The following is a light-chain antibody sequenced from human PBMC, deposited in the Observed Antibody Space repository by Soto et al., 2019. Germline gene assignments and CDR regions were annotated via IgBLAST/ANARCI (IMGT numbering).Light chain of an antibody. CDR3: AAWDDSLTSYV. J-gene: IGLJ1*01. Sequence: QSVLTQPPSASGTPGQRVTISCSGSSSNIGRNTVNWYQQLPGTAPKLLIYSNNQRPSGVPDRFSGSKSGTSASLAISGLQSEDEADYYCAAWDDSLTSYVFGTGTKVTVL. CDR1: SSNIGRNT. CDR2: SNN. V-gene: IGLV1-44*01.